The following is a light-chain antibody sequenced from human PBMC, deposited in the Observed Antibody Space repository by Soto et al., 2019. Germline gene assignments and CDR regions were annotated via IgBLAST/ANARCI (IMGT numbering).Light chain of an antibody. CDR1: NSDVGKYDF. Sequence: QSALTQPASVSGTPGQSITISCTGTNSDVGKYDFVSWYQHYPDKAPKFIIYEVNKRPSGVSHRFSGAKSGSTASLTISGLQAEDEAHYYCCTYTSSENVVFGGGTKLTVL. CDR3: CTYTSSENVV. V-gene: IGLV2-23*02. CDR2: EVN. J-gene: IGLJ3*02.